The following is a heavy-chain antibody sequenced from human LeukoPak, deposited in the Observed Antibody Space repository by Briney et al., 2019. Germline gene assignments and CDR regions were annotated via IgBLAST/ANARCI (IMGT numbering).Heavy chain of an antibody. CDR1: GFTFSSYA. V-gene: IGHV3-23*01. CDR3: AKDDYYGSGSYYPTPAY. D-gene: IGHD3-10*01. Sequence: PGGSLRLSCAASGFTFSSYAMSWVRQAPGKGLEWVSAISGSGGSTHYADSVKGRFTISRDNSKNTLYLQMNSLRAEDTAVYYCAKDDYYGSGSYYPTPAYWGQGTLVTVSS. CDR2: ISGSGGST. J-gene: IGHJ4*02.